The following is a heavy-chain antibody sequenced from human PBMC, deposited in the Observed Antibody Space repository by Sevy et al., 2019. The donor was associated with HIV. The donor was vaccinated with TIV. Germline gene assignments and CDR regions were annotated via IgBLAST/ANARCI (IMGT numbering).Heavy chain of an antibody. CDR3: AGPEDIMTTVVTPNSGLNGMDD. CDR2: IIPIFGTA. D-gene: IGHD4-17*01. J-gene: IGHJ6*02. CDR1: GGTFSSYA. Sequence: ASVKVSCKASGGTFSSYAISWVRQAPGQGLEWMGGIIPIFGTANYAQKFQGRVTITADESTSTAYMELSSLRSEDTAVYYCAGPEDIMTTVVTPNSGLNGMDDWGQGTTVTVSS. V-gene: IGHV1-69*13.